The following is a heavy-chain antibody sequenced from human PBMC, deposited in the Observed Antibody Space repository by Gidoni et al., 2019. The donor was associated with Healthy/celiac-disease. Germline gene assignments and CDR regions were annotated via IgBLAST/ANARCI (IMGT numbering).Heavy chain of an antibody. CDR3: ARDRAHSSGWYHIYDY. CDR2: IYYSGST. J-gene: IGHJ4*02. CDR1: GGSVSSGSYY. Sequence: QVQLQESGPGLVKPSETLSLTCTVSGGSVSSGSYYWSWIRQPPGKGLEWIGYIYYSGSTNYNPSLKSRVTISVDTSKNQFSLKLSSVTAADTAVYYCARDRAHSSGWYHIYDYWGQGTLVTVSS. D-gene: IGHD6-19*01. V-gene: IGHV4-61*01.